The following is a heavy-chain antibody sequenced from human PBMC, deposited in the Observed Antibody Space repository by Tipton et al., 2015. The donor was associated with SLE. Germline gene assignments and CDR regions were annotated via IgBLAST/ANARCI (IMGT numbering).Heavy chain of an antibody. D-gene: IGHD3-10*01. CDR2: MYYSGST. V-gene: IGHV4-61*01. CDR3: ARDGTMVRGVGEYYGMDV. Sequence: LRLSCTVSGGSVSSGSYHWSWIRQPPGKGLEWIGYMYYSGSTNYNPSLKSRVTISVDTSKNQFSLKLSSVTAADTAVYYCARDGTMVRGVGEYYGMDVWGQGTTVTVSS. J-gene: IGHJ6*02. CDR1: GGSVSSGSYH.